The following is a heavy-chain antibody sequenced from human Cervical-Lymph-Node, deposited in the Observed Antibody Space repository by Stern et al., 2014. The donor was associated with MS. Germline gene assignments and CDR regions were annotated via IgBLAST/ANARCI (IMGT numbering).Heavy chain of an antibody. Sequence: VQLVQSGAEVKKPGSSGKVSCKASGGTFSSYAISWVRQAPGQGLEWMVGIIPIFGTATYAQKFQGRVTITADESTSTAYMELSSLRSEDTAVYYCAHDDYYYYGMDVWGQGTTVTVSS. CDR3: AHDDYYYYGMDV. V-gene: IGHV1-69*12. CDR1: GGTFSSYA. CDR2: IIPIFGTA. J-gene: IGHJ6*02.